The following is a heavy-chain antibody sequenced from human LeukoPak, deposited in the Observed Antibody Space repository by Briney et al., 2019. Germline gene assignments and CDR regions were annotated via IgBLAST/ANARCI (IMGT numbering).Heavy chain of an antibody. Sequence: PSETLSLTCAVYGGSFSGYYWSWIRQPPGKGLEWIGEINHSGSTNYNPSLKSRVTISVDTSKNQFSLTLSSVTAADTAVYYCARARKGGSGTKASGWPYGMDVWGQGTTVTVSS. J-gene: IGHJ6*02. CDR3: ARARKGGSGTKASGWPYGMDV. V-gene: IGHV4-34*01. CDR1: GGSFSGYY. CDR2: INHSGST. D-gene: IGHD3-10*01.